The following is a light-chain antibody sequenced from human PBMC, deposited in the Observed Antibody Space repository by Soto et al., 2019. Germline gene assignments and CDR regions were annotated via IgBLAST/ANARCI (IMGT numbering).Light chain of an antibody. CDR1: QSISNW. CDR2: MAS. CDR3: QQYDTYWT. V-gene: IGKV1-5*03. J-gene: IGKJ1*01. Sequence: GDRVPITCRASQSISNWLAWYQQKPGKAPKLLIYMASTLESGVPSRFSGSGAGTEFTLSISSLQPDDFATYYCQQYDTYWTFGQGTKVEIK.